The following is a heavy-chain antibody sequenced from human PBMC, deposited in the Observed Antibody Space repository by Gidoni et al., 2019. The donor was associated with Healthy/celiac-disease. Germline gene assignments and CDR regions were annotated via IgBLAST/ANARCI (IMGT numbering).Heavy chain of an antibody. CDR3: ARTRYYYDSSGEVFDY. CDR2: ISAYNGNT. V-gene: IGHV1-18*01. J-gene: IGHJ4*02. Sequence: QVQLVQSGAEVKKPGASVKVSCKASGYTFTSSGISWVRQAPGQGLEWMGWISAYNGNTNYAQKLQGRVTMTTDTSTSTAYMELRSLRSDDTAVYYCARTRYYYDSSGEVFDYWGQGTLVTVSS. D-gene: IGHD3-22*01. CDR1: GYTFTSSG.